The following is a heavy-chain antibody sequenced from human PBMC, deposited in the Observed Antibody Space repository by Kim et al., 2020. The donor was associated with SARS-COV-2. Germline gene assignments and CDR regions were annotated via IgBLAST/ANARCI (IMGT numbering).Heavy chain of an antibody. D-gene: IGHD3-10*01. J-gene: IGHJ4*02. V-gene: IGHV3-23*01. Sequence: YSADAVKGRFTISRENSKNTLYLQMNSLRAEDTAVYYCAKAPYGSGNFDYWGQGTLVTVSS. CDR3: AKAPYGSGNFDY.